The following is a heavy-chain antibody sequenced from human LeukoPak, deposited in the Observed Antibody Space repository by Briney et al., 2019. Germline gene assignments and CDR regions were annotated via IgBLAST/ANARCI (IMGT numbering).Heavy chain of an antibody. D-gene: IGHD3-16*01. V-gene: IGHV4-59*01. J-gene: IGHJ4*02. CDR2: IYYSGST. CDR1: GGSISSYY. CDR3: ARGNGYAFDY. Sequence: SETLSLTCTVSGGSISSYYWSWIRQPPGKGLEWIGYIYYSGSTNYNPSLKSRVTISVDTSKNQFSLKLSSATAADTAVYYCARGNGYAFDYWGQGTLVTVSS.